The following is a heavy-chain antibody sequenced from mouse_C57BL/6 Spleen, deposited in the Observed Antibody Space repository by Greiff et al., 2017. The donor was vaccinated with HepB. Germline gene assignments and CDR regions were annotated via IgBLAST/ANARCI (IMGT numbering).Heavy chain of an antibody. CDR3: ARRPEGFDY. CDR1: GYTFTSYW. CDR2: IDPSDSYT. J-gene: IGHJ2*01. Sequence: QVQLKQPGAELVKPGASVKLSCKASGYTFTSYWMQWVKQRPGQGLEWIGEIDPSDSYTNYNQKFKGKATLTVDTSSSTAYMQLSSLTSEDSAVYYCARRPEGFDYWGQGTTLTVSS. V-gene: IGHV1-50*01.